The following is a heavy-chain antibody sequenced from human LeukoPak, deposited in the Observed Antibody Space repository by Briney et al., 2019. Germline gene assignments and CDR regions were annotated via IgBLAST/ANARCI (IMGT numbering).Heavy chain of an antibody. CDR2: MNPNSGNT. J-gene: IGHJ4*02. Sequence: GASVKVSCKASGYTFTRYDINWARQATGQGLEWMGWMNPNSGNTGYAQKFQGRVTMTRNTSISTAYMELSSLRSEDTAVYYCARALRRSDFDYWGQGTLVTVSS. D-gene: IGHD4-17*01. V-gene: IGHV1-8*01. CDR3: ARALRRSDFDY. CDR1: GYTFTRYD.